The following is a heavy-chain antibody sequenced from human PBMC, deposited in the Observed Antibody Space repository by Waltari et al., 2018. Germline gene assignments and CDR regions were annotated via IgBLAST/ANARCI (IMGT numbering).Heavy chain of an antibody. D-gene: IGHD6-13*01. CDR1: GFTFSSYA. J-gene: IGHJ4*02. CDR3: AKGSSSSWTHFDY. V-gene: IGHV3-23*04. Sequence: EVQLVESGGGLVQPGGSLRLSCAASGFTFSSYAMSWVRQAPGKGLEWVSAISGSGGSTYYADSGKGRVTISRDNSKNTLYLQMDSLRAEDTAVYYCAKGSSSSWTHFDYWGQGTLVTVSS. CDR2: ISGSGGST.